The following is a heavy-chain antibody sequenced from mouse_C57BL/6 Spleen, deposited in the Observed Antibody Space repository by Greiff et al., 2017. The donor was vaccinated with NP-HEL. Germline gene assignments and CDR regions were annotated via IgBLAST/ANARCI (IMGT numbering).Heavy chain of an antibody. CDR2: IHPNSGST. D-gene: IGHD1-3*01. Sequence: QVQLQQPGAELVKPGASVKLSCKASGYTFTSYWMHWVKQRPGQGLEWIGMIHPNSGSTNYNEKFKSKATLTVDKSSSTAYMQISSLTSEDSAVYYCAREVKGYFEVWGTGTTVTVSS. CDR1: GYTFTSYW. CDR3: AREVKGYFEV. V-gene: IGHV1-64*01. J-gene: IGHJ1*03.